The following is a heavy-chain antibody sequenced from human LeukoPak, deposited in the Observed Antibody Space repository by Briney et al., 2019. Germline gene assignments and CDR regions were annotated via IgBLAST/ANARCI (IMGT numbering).Heavy chain of an antibody. CDR1: GGSFSGYY. CDR2: INHSGST. Sequence: PSETLSLTCAVYGGSFSGYYWSWIRQPPGKGLEWIGEINHSGSTNYNPSLKSRVTISADTSKNQFSLKLSSVTAADTAVYYCARDVGSSGYTDYWGQGTLVTVSS. CDR3: ARDVGSSGYTDY. V-gene: IGHV4-34*01. D-gene: IGHD3-22*01. J-gene: IGHJ4*02.